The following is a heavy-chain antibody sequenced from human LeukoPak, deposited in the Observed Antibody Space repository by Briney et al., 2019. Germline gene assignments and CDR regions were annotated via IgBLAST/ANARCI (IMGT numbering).Heavy chain of an antibody. CDR2: ISSSGSTI. Sequence: AGGSLRLSCAASGFTFSSYEMNWVRQAPGKGLEWVSYISSSGSTIYYADSVKGRFTISRDNAKNSLYLQMNSLRAEDTAVYYCARDGEWGLLKWMYYFDYWGQGTLVTVSS. V-gene: IGHV3-48*03. J-gene: IGHJ4*02. D-gene: IGHD1-26*01. CDR1: GFTFSSYE. CDR3: ARDGEWGLLKWMYYFDY.